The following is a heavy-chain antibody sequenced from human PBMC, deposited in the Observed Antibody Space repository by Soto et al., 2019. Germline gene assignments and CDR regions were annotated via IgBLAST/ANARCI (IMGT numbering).Heavy chain of an antibody. CDR3: ARERLAAAGTGWFDP. V-gene: IGHV4-39*02. J-gene: IGHJ5*02. Sequence: PETLSLTCTVSGGSISSRSYYWGWIREPPGKGLEWIGSIYYSGSTYYHPSLKSRVTMSVDTSKNQFSLKLSSVTAADTAVYYCARERLAAAGTGWFDPWGQGTLVPVSS. CDR2: IYYSGST. CDR1: GGSISSRSYY. D-gene: IGHD6-13*01.